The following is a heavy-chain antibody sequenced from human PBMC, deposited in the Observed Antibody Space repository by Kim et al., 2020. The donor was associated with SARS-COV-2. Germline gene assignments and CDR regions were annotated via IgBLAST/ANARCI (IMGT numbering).Heavy chain of an antibody. CDR2: ISAYNGNT. J-gene: IGHJ4*02. CDR3: ARDRNYYGSGSYSSGGVPDY. D-gene: IGHD3-10*01. Sequence: ASVKVSCKASGYTFTSYGISWVRQAPGQGLEWMGWISAYNGNTNYAQKLQGRVTMTTDTSTSTAYMELRSLRSDDTAVYYCARDRNYYGSGSYSSGGVPDYWGQGTLVTVSS. V-gene: IGHV1-18*04. CDR1: GYTFTSYG.